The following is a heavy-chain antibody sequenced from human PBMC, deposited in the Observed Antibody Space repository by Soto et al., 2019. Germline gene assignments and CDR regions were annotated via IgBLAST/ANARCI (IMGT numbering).Heavy chain of an antibody. CDR2: IWYDGSNK. J-gene: IGHJ4*02. D-gene: IGHD6-13*01. CDR3: ARDGSIAAAGIGKPGY. Sequence: PGGSLRLSCAASGFTFSSYGMHWFRQAPGKGLEWVAVIWYDGSNKYYADSVKGRFTISRDNSKNTLYLQMNSLRAEDTAVYYCARDGSIAAAGIGKPGYWGQGTLVTVSS. CDR1: GFTFSSYG. V-gene: IGHV3-33*01.